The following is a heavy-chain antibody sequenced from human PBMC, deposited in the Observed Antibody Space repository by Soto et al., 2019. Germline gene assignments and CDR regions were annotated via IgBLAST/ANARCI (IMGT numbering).Heavy chain of an antibody. Sequence: SETLSLTCTVSGGSISGYYWTWIRQPPGKGLEWVSSLFYGGTTDYNPSPKSRLTMSLDTSKNHFSLKLRSVTAADTAVYYCARHRGPAPVYWGQGTLVTVSS. D-gene: IGHD3-10*01. V-gene: IGHV4-39*01. CDR1: GGSISGYY. CDR2: LFYGGTT. CDR3: ARHRGPAPVY. J-gene: IGHJ4*02.